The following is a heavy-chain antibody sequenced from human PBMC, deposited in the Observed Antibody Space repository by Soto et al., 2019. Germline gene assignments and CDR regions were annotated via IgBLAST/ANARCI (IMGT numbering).Heavy chain of an antibody. Sequence: QIQLVESGGGVVQPGTSLRLSCTVSGFALSHYGIHWVRQAPGEGLQWVAVISNDGRDKQYAESVKGRITVSRDNAKGTVYLQINSLTPEDTAVYSCARQVFGSYFDFWGHGTLVTVSS. CDR2: ISNDGRDK. CDR3: ARQVFGSYFDF. J-gene: IGHJ4*01. CDR1: GFALSHYG. V-gene: IGHV3-30*03. D-gene: IGHD3-3*01.